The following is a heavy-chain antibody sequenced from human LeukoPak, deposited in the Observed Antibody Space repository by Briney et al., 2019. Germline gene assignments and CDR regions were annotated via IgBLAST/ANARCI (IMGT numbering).Heavy chain of an antibody. CDR1: GGSISISSYY. Sequence: SETLSLTCTVSGGSISISSYYWAWIRQPPGKGLEWIANIYYSGSTYYNPSLKSRVTISVDTSKNQFSLKLSSVTAADTAVYYCASVSGYYRSDAFDIWGQGTMVTVSS. CDR3: ASVSGYYRSDAFDI. D-gene: IGHD3-22*01. CDR2: IYYSGST. V-gene: IGHV4-39*07. J-gene: IGHJ3*02.